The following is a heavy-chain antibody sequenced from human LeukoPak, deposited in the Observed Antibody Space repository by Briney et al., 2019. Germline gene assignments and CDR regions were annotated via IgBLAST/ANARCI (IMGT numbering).Heavy chain of an antibody. CDR1: GYTFTSYD. V-gene: IGHV1-8*01. Sequence: GASVKVSCKASGYTFTSYDINWVRQATGQGLEWMGWMNANSGNTGYAQKFQGRVTMTRDTCISTAYMELSSLRSEDTAVYYCAREYCSSTSCSGGWWFDPWGQGILVTVSS. J-gene: IGHJ5*02. CDR2: MNANSGNT. CDR3: AREYCSSTSCSGGWWFDP. D-gene: IGHD2-2*01.